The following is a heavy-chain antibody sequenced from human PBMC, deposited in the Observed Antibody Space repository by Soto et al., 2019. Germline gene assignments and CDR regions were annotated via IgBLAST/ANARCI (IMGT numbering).Heavy chain of an antibody. CDR2: IHHSGNT. CDR3: ARGSFSSSSSWFDP. V-gene: IGHV4-31*03. D-gene: IGHD6-6*01. Sequence: SETLSLTCSVSGGSISSGDYYWTWIRQHPGKGLEWIGYIHHSGNTYYSPSLQSRLTISVDTSKNQFSLKLYSVTAADTAMYYCARGSFSSSSSWFDPWGQGTLVT. J-gene: IGHJ5*02. CDR1: GGSISSGDYY.